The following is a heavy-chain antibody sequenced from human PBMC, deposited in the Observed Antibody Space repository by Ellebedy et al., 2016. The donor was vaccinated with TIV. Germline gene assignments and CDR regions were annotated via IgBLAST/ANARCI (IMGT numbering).Heavy chain of an antibody. CDR2: FYYSGTT. V-gene: IGHV4-39*01. D-gene: IGHD7-27*01. J-gene: IGHJ5*02. CDR1: GASLSTSKYY. Sequence: SETLSLTCTVSGASLSTSKYYWGWIRQPPGKGLEWIGSFYYSGTTYYNPSLKSRVTISVDTSKNQFSLKLSSVTAADTAVYYCARDNWGSKGWFDPWGQGTLVTVSS. CDR3: ARDNWGSKGWFDP.